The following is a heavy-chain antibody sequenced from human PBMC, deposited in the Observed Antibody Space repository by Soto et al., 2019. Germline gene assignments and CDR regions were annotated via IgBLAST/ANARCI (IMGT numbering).Heavy chain of an antibody. CDR3: ARDRCSYDRWSDHPARGMEV. CDR1: GGFISRGGYY. Sequence: TLSLTWTVSGGFISRGGYYWTWIRQHPGKGLEWIGYIYYSGTTYYNPSLKSRFTISVDTSKNQFYLEVSSVTAADTAWYSCARDRCSYDRWSDHPARGMEVWGKGTTVT. CDR2: IYYSGTT. V-gene: IGHV4-31*02. J-gene: IGHJ6*04. D-gene: IGHD3-3*01.